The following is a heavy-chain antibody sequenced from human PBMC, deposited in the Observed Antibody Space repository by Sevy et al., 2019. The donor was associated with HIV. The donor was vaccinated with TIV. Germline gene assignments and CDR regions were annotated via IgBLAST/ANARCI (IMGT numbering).Heavy chain of an antibody. CDR1: GFIFSNYP. CDR2: ISFSSNYI. CDR3: ARGHSSSWPYFDY. Sequence: GGSLRLSCAASGFIFSNYPIHWVRQAPGKALQWVSSISFSSNYIFFADSMKGRFTISRDNAKNSLYLQMNSLRAEDTAVYYCARGHSSSWPYFDYWGQGTLVTVSS. D-gene: IGHD6-13*01. V-gene: IGHV3-21*01. J-gene: IGHJ4*02.